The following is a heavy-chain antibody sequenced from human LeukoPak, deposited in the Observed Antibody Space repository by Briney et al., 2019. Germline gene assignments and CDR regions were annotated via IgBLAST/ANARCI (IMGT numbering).Heavy chain of an antibody. J-gene: IGHJ4*02. CDR1: GGSISSGGYY. CDR3: ARELYYYDSNGYYGYFDY. CDR2: IYYSGST. D-gene: IGHD3-22*01. Sequence: SETLSLTCTVSGGSISSGGYYWSWIRQHPGKGLEWIGYIYYSGSTYYNPSLKSRVTISVDTSKNQFSLKLSSVTAADTAVYYCARELYYYDSNGYYGYFDYWGQGTLVTVSS. V-gene: IGHV4-31*03.